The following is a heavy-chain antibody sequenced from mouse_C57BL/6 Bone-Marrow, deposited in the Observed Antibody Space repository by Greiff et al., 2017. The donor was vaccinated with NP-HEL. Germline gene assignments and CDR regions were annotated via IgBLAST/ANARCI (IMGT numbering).Heavy chain of an antibody. V-gene: IGHV1-81*01. CDR1: GYTFTSYG. Sequence: VQLQQSGAELARPGASVKLSCKASGYTFTSYGISWVKQRTGQGLEWIGEIYPRSGNTYYNEKFKGKATLTADKSSSTAYMQLSSLTSEDSAVYFCARSGDGYYLPSMDYWGQGTSVTVSS. CDR2: IYPRSGNT. CDR3: ARSGDGYYLPSMDY. J-gene: IGHJ4*01. D-gene: IGHD2-3*01.